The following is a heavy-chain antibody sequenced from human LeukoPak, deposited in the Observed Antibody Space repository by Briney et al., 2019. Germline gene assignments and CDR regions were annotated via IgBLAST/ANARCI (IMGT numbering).Heavy chain of an antibody. CDR2: TYYRSKWYN. V-gene: IGHV6-1*01. J-gene: IGHJ3*01. Sequence: SQTLSLTCAISGDSVSSNSPACNWIRQSPSRGFEWLGRTYYRSKWYNDYAVSVKSRITINPDTSKNQFSLQLSSVTPEDTAVYYCARGGQGDGYSADEAFDFWGQGTMVTVSS. D-gene: IGHD5-24*01. CDR1: GDSVSSNSPA. CDR3: ARGGQGDGYSADEAFDF.